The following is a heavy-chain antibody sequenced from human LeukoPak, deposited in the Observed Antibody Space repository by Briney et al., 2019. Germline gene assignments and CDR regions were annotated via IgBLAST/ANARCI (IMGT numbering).Heavy chain of an antibody. CDR2: ISYDGSNK. CDR3: ARDHQTYYYDSRGAPCDY. CDR1: GFTFSSYA. D-gene: IGHD3-22*01. V-gene: IGHV3-30*04. Sequence: GRSLRLSCAASGFTFSSYAMHWVRQAPGKGPEWVAVISYDGSNKYYADSVKGRFTISRDNSKNTLYLQMNSLRAEDTAVYYCARDHQTYYYDSRGAPCDYWGQGTLVTVSS. J-gene: IGHJ4*02.